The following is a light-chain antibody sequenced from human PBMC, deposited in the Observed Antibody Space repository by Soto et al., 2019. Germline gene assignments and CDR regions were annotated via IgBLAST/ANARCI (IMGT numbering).Light chain of an antibody. CDR1: QDISRF. V-gene: IGKV1-17*03. Sequence: DVQMTQSPSAMSASVGDRVTITCRASQDISRFVAWFQQKPGKAPERLIYDTSNLQPGVPSRFSGSGYGTEFTLAISGLQPEDFATYYCLQHNSYPYTFGQGTKLEIK. CDR2: DTS. CDR3: LQHNSYPYT. J-gene: IGKJ2*01.